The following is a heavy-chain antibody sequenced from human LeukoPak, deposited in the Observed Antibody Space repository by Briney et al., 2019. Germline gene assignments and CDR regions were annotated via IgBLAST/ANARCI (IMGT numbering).Heavy chain of an antibody. CDR2: IYPGDSDT. J-gene: IGHJ4*02. CDR3: ARRRSVAGSIDY. CDR1: GYSFTSYW. Sequence: GESLKISCXGSGYSFTSYWIGWVRQMAGKGLEWMGIIYPGDSDTRDSPSFQGQVTISADKSISTAYLQWSSLKASDTAMYYCARRRSVAGSIDYWGQGTLVTVSS. V-gene: IGHV5-51*01. D-gene: IGHD6-19*01.